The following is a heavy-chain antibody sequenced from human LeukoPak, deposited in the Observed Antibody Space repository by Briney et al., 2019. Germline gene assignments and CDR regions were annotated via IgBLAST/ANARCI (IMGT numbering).Heavy chain of an antibody. CDR3: ARDSLDYYDSSGLGD. Sequence: GGSLRLSCAASGFTFSSYSMNWVRQAPGKGLEWVSYISSSSSTIYYADSVKGRFTISRDNAKNSLYLQMKSLRAEDTAVYYCARDSLDYYDSSGLGDWGQGTLVTVSS. CDR1: GFTFSSYS. J-gene: IGHJ4*02. CDR2: ISSSSSTI. D-gene: IGHD3-22*01. V-gene: IGHV3-48*04.